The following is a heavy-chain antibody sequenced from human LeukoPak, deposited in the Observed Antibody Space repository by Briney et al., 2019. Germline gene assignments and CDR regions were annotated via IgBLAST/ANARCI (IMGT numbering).Heavy chain of an antibody. D-gene: IGHD3-10*01. V-gene: IGHV4-31*03. CDR2: IYYSGST. J-gene: IGHJ6*02. CDR1: GGSISSGGYY. CDR3: ARHSYGSGRGNYYYYYGMDV. Sequence: SETLSLTCTVSGGSISSGGYYWSWIRQHPGKGLEWIGYIYYSGSTYYNPSLKSRVTISVDTSKNQFSLKLNSVTAADTAVYYCARHSYGSGRGNYYYYYGMDVWGQGTTVTVSS.